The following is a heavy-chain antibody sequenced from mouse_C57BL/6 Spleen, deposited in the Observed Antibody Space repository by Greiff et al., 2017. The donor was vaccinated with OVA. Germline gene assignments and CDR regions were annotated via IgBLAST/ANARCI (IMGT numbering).Heavy chain of an antibody. V-gene: IGHV1-69*01. J-gene: IGHJ3*01. Sequence: VKQSCKASGYTFTSYWMHWVKQRPGQGLAWIGEIDPSDSYTNYNQKFKGKSTLTVDKSSSTAYMQLSSLTSEDSAVYYCAREPDSSGSAWFAYWGQGTLVTVSA. CDR1: GYTFTSYW. CDR3: AREPDSSGSAWFAY. CDR2: IDPSDSYT. D-gene: IGHD3-2*02.